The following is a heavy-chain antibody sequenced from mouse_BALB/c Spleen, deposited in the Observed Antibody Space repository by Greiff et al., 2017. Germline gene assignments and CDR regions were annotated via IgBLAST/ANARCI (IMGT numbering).Heavy chain of an antibody. CDR1: GYSITSGYY. Sequence: DVQLQESGPGLVKPSQSLSLTCSVTGYSITSGYYWNWIRQFPGNKLEWMGYISYDGSNNYNPSLKNRISITRDTSKNQFFLKLNSVTTEDTATYYCARGYYGKDYWGQGTTLTVSS. CDR2: ISYDGSN. CDR3: ARGYYGKDY. D-gene: IGHD1-1*01. J-gene: IGHJ2*01. V-gene: IGHV3-6*02.